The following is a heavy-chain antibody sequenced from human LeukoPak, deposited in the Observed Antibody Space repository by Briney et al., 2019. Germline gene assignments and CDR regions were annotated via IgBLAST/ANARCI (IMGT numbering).Heavy chain of an antibody. CDR1: GFTFSNYW. V-gene: IGHV3-74*01. Sequence: GGSLRLSCAASGFTFSNYWMPWVRQAPGKGLVWVSGINSDGSSRHYADSVKGRFTISRDNAKNTLHLQLTSLRAEDTAVYYCARGGPDSSDYSSLFDYWGRGILVTVSS. J-gene: IGHJ4*02. CDR3: ARGGPDSSDYSSLFDY. D-gene: IGHD3-22*01. CDR2: INSDGSSR.